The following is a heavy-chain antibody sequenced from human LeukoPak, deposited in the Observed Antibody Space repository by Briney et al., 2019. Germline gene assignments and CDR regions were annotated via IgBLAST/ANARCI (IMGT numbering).Heavy chain of an antibody. Sequence: GGPLNPSCEPSDSPSMAMAMHWAARPPAGGRGGWRFILNDGTWEYYPDSVKGRLTISRDNSRNTLYLQMNSVRLEDTAIYYCVKGGSISHNWFDSWGQGTLVTVSS. CDR2: ILNDGTWE. CDR3: VKGGSISHNWFDS. V-gene: IGHV3-30*02. CDR1: DSPSMAMA. J-gene: IGHJ5*01. D-gene: IGHD3-16*01.